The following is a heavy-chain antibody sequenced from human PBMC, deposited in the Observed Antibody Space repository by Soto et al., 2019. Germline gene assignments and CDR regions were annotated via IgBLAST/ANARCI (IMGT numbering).Heavy chain of an antibody. CDR1: GGSITNYY. D-gene: IGHD3-16*01. CDR2: MYTKERT. Sequence: SETLSLTCTVPGGSITNYYWSWIRQPAGKGLEWIGRMYTKERTNYNLPFKSRVTMSVDTSKNQFSLKLNAVTAADTAVYYCARDDYKDGGNNWFDPWGQGTLVTVSS. J-gene: IGHJ5*02. CDR3: ARDDYKDGGNNWFDP. V-gene: IGHV4-4*07.